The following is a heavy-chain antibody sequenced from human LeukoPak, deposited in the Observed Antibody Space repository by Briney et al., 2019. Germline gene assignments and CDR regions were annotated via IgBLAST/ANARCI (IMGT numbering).Heavy chain of an antibody. Sequence: GGSLRLSCAASGFTFDTYWMSWVRQAPGKGLEWVANIRQDGSEKYYVDSVKGRFTISRDNAKNSLYLQMNSLRAEDTAVYYCARDGGYSGYGYFDYWGQGTLVTVSS. J-gene: IGHJ4*02. CDR2: IRQDGSEK. CDR3: ARDGGYSGYGYFDY. CDR1: GFTFDTYW. D-gene: IGHD5-12*01. V-gene: IGHV3-7*01.